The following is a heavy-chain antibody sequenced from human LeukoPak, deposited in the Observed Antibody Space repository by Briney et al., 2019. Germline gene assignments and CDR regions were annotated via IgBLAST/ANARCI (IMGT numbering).Heavy chain of an antibody. CDR3: ARDLFGVVTSDDAFDI. Sequence: GGSLRLSCAASGFTVSSNYMSWVRQAPGKGLEWVSVIYSGGSTYYADSVKGRFTISRDNSKNTLYLQMNSLRAEDTAVYYCARDLFGVVTSDDAFDIWGQGTMVTASS. J-gene: IGHJ3*02. V-gene: IGHV3-53*01. CDR2: IYSGGST. D-gene: IGHD3-3*01. CDR1: GFTVSSNY.